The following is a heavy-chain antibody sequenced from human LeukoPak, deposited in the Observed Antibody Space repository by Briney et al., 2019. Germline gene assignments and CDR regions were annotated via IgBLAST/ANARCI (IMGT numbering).Heavy chain of an antibody. CDR3: ARDFGTGTTGGYYVDY. CDR2: LYYSGST. CDR1: GGPHHRVIFY. D-gene: IGHD1-1*01. Sequence: SETLSHTCTVSGGPHHRVIFYWSWIRQPPGKGLEWIGYLYYSGSTNYNPSLKSRLTISRDTSKNQFSLKLSSVTAADTAVYYCARDFGTGTTGGYYVDYWGQGSLVTVSS. J-gene: IGHJ4*02. V-gene: IGHV4-61*01.